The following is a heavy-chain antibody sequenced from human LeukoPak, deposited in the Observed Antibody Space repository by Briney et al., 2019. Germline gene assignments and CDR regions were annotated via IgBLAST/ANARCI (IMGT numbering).Heavy chain of an antibody. J-gene: IGHJ5*02. Sequence: GASVKVSCKASGYTFTSYGISWVRQAPEQGLGGMGWISAYNGNTNYAQKLQGRVTMTTDTSTSTAYMELRSLRSDDTAVYYCARVVGSYGSYNWFDPWGQGTLVTVSS. CDR3: ARVVGSYGSYNWFDP. V-gene: IGHV1-18*01. CDR1: GYTFTSYG. D-gene: IGHD5-18*01. CDR2: ISAYNGNT.